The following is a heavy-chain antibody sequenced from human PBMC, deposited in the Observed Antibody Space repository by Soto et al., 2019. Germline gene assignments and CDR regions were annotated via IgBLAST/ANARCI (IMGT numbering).Heavy chain of an antibody. CDR3: ARGGIWFGELVGDEYYYYGMDV. V-gene: IGHV1-69*13. Sequence: SVKVSCKASGGTFSSYAISWVRQAPGQGLEWMGGIIPIFGTANYAQKFQGRVTITADESTSTAYMELSSLRSEDTAVYYCARGGIWFGELVGDEYYYYGMDVWGQGTTVTVSS. J-gene: IGHJ6*02. D-gene: IGHD3-10*01. CDR2: IIPIFGTA. CDR1: GGTFSSYA.